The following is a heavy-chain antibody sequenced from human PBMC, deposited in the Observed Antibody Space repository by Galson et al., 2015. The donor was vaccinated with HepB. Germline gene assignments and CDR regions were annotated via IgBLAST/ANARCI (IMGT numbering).Heavy chain of an antibody. CDR1: GFTFSSYE. J-gene: IGHJ4*02. CDR3: ARDREPSSGWYWDY. Sequence: SLRLSCAASGFTFSSYEMNWVRQAPGKGLEWVSYISSSGNSIYYADCVKGRFTISRDNAKNSLYLQMDNLRAEDTAVYYCARDREPSSGWYWDYWGQGTLVTVSS. CDR2: ISSSGNSI. V-gene: IGHV3-48*03. D-gene: IGHD6-19*01.